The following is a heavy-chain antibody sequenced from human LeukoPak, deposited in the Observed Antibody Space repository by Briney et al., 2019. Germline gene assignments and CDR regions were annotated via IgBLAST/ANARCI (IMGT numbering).Heavy chain of an antibody. Sequence: SVKVSCKASGGSFSSYAISWVRQAPGQGLEWMGRIIPILGIANYAQKFQGRVTITADKSTSTAYMELSSLRSEDTAVYYYARDGIAAAGTEFDYWGQGTLVTVSS. J-gene: IGHJ4*02. CDR3: ARDGIAAAGTEFDY. D-gene: IGHD6-13*01. CDR1: GGSFSSYA. CDR2: IIPILGIA. V-gene: IGHV1-69*04.